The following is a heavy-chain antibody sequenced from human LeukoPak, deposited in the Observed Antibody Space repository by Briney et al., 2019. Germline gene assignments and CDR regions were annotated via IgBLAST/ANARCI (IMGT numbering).Heavy chain of an antibody. D-gene: IGHD4-17*01. V-gene: IGHV1-18*01. CDR1: GYTFTSYG. Sequence: ASVKVSCKASGYTFTSYGISWVRQAPGQGLEWMGWISAYNGNTNYAQKLQGRVTMTTDTSTSTAYMELRSLRSDDTAVYYCARVCVRPVGDTMTTVTTTHWYFDLWGRGTLVTVSS. CDR2: ISAYNGNT. CDR3: ARVCVRPVGDTMTTVTTTHWYFDL. J-gene: IGHJ2*01.